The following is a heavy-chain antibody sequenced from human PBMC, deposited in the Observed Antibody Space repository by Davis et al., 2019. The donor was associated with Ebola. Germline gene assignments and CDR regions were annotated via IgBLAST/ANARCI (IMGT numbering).Heavy chain of an antibody. CDR3: ARVAINTTGGGSWFDP. V-gene: IGHV1-2*06. J-gene: IGHJ5*02. CDR2: INPNSGGT. CDR1: GYTFTGYY. D-gene: IGHD1-26*01. Sequence: AASVKVSCKASGYTFTGYYMHWVRQAPGQGLEWMGRINPNSGGTNYAQKFQGRVTMTRDTSISTAYMELRSLRSDDTAVYYCARVAINTTGGGSWFDPWGQGTLVTVSS.